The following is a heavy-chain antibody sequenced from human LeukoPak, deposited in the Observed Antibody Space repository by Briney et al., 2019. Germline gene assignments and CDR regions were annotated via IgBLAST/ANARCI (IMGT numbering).Heavy chain of an antibody. J-gene: IGHJ4*02. CDR2: ISSSSPYI. Sequence: GGSLRLSCAASGFTFSDYSMNWVRQAPGKGLEWVASISSSSPYIYYTDSVKGRFTISRDNAKKSLYLQMNSLRVEDTGVYYCASWGEGALDNWGQGTLVTVSS. CDR3: ASWGEGALDN. CDR1: GFTFSDYS. V-gene: IGHV3-21*01. D-gene: IGHD1-26*01.